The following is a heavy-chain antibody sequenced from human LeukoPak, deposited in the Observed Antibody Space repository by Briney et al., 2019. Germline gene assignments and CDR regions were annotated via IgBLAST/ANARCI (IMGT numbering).Heavy chain of an antibody. CDR2: IKEDGSEQ. V-gene: IGHV3-7*05. CDR1: GFPFRSEW. J-gene: IGHJ4*02. CDR3: VRDGHQGMLTWC. Sequence: GGSLRLSCAASGFPFRSEWMSWARQAPGKGLEYVANIKEDGSEQYYVVSVKGRFTISRDNSKNSLYLQMNSLRGEDTAVYYCVRDGHQGMLTWCWGQGTLVTVSS. D-gene: IGHD3-16*01.